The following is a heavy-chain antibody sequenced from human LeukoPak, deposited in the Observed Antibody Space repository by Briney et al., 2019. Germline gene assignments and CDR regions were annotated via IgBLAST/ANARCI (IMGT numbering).Heavy chain of an antibody. V-gene: IGHV1-8*01. CDR2: MNPNSGNT. CDR3: ATKSWGTTVTTDS. Sequence: GASVKVSCKASGYTFTSYDINWVRQATGQGLEWMGWMNPNSGNTGYAQKFQGRVTMTRNTSISTAYMELSSLRSEDTAVYYCATKSWGTTVTTDSWGQGTLVTVSS. J-gene: IGHJ4*02. D-gene: IGHD4-17*01. CDR1: GYTFTSYD.